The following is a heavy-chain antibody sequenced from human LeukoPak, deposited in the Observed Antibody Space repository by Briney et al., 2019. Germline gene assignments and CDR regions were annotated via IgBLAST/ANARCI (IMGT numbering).Heavy chain of an antibody. Sequence: ESLKISCKGSGYSFTSYWIGWVRQMPGKGLEWMGIIYPGDSDTRYSPSFQGQVTISADKSISTAYLQWSSLKASDTAMYYCARSQAVVVPAAIPYYYYYGMDVWGQGTTVTVSS. V-gene: IGHV5-51*01. J-gene: IGHJ6*02. CDR3: ARSQAVVVPAAIPYYYYYGMDV. CDR1: GYSFTSYW. CDR2: IYPGDSDT. D-gene: IGHD2-2*02.